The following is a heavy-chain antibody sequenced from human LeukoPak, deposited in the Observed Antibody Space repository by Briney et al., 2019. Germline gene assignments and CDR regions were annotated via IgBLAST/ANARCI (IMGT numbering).Heavy chain of an antibody. CDR1: GGTFSSYT. D-gene: IGHD4-17*01. CDR3: ARSTDYFDY. Sequence: GASVKVSSKASGGTFSSYTISWVRQAPGQGLEWMGGIIPIFGTANYAQKFQGRVTITADKSTSTAYMELSSLRSEDTAVYYCARSTDYFDYWGQGTLVTVSS. V-gene: IGHV1-69*06. CDR2: IIPIFGTA. J-gene: IGHJ4*02.